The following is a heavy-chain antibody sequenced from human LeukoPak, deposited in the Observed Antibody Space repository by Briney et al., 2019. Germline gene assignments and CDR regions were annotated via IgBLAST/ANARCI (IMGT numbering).Heavy chain of an antibody. Sequence: PGGSLRLSCAASGFTFSSYAMHWVRQAPGKGLEWVAVISYDGSNKYYADSVKGRFTISRDNSKNTLYLQMNSLRAEDTAVYYCARGGIAVAGPRYYFDYWGQGTLVTVSP. CDR1: GFTFSSYA. D-gene: IGHD6-19*01. CDR2: ISYDGSNK. J-gene: IGHJ4*02. CDR3: ARGGIAVAGPRYYFDY. V-gene: IGHV3-30*04.